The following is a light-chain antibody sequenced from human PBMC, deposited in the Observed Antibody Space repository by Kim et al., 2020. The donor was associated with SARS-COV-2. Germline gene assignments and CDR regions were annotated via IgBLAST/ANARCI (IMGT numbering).Light chain of an antibody. CDR2: GSS. V-gene: IGKV3-20*01. J-gene: IGKJ1*01. Sequence: SPGDRATPSCRASPSVAHSHLAWYQHRPGQAPRLLIYGSSTRATDIPARFSGSGSGTDFTLTITRLEPEDFAMYYCHQYGSSPRTFGQGTKVDIK. CDR1: PSVAHSH. CDR3: HQYGSSPRT.